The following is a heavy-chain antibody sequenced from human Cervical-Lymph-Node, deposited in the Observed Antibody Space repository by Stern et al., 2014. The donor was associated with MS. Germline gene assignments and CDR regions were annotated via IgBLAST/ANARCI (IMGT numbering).Heavy chain of an antibody. CDR2: FVVGGHNA. D-gene: IGHD3-16*02. CDR1: GFSLSSHW. J-gene: IGHJ5*02. CDR3: ARDYPHRRLDR. V-gene: IGHV3-74*01. Sequence: EVQLVESGGGSVQPGGSLRLSCAASGFSLSSHWMHWVRQPTGKGLEFVSPFVVGGHNANYAHSMRALSTVSSDNTKNTLYLQMTTLSADDTAVYYCARDYPHRRLDRWGQGTLVTVSS.